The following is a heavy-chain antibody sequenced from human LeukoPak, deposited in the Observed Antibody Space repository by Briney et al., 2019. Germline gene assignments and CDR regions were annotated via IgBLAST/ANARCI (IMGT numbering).Heavy chain of an antibody. J-gene: IGHJ4*02. CDR1: GFTFGSYA. Sequence: GGSLRLSCAASGFTFGSYAMHWVRQAPGKGLEWVTLISYDGNNKEYADSVKGRFTISRDNSKNSLYLQMNSLRGEDTAMYYCVRGMDYDFLAGPPDYWGQGTLVTVSS. D-gene: IGHD3-9*01. CDR3: VRGMDYDFLAGPPDY. CDR2: ISYDGNNK. V-gene: IGHV3-30*04.